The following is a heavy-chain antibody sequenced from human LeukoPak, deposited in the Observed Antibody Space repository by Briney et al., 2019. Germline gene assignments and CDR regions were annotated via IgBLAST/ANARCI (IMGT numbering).Heavy chain of an antibody. CDR2: IYYGGST. Sequence: SETLSLTCTVSGGSISSYYWSWIRQPPGKGLEWIGYIYYGGSTNYNPSLKSRVTISVDTSKNQFSLKLSSVTAADTAVYYCARHRPYSSGWYDFDYWGQGTLVTVSS. D-gene: IGHD6-19*01. V-gene: IGHV4-59*08. CDR1: GGSISSYY. CDR3: ARHRPYSSGWYDFDY. J-gene: IGHJ4*02.